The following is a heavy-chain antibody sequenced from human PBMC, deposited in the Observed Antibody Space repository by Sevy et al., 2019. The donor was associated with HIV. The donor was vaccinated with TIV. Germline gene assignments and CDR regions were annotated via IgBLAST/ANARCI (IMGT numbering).Heavy chain of an antibody. Sequence: GGSLRLSCAASGFNFSPYALHWVRQVLGKGLEWVATISSDGSKRYYTDSVKGRFSISRDNSKNTLYLQMNNLTPEDTAVFYCAKEGYYYDSRSSDWFDPWGQGALVTVSS. V-gene: IGHV3-30*18. D-gene: IGHD3-22*01. CDR2: ISSDGSKR. CDR1: GFNFSPYA. J-gene: IGHJ5*02. CDR3: AKEGYYYDSRSSDWFDP.